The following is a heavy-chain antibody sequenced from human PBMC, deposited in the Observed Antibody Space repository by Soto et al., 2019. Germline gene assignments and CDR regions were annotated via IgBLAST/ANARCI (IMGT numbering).Heavy chain of an antibody. V-gene: IGHV3-48*02. CDR2: ISSISTTI. Sequence: LRLSCAASGFAFSGYSMNWVRQAPGKGLEWLSYISSISTTIYYVDSVRGRFTISRDNGKYSLYLQMNSLRDEDTAAYFRARDPHGIDVWGQVTTVTISS. CDR3: ARDPHGIDV. J-gene: IGHJ6*02. CDR1: GFAFSGYS.